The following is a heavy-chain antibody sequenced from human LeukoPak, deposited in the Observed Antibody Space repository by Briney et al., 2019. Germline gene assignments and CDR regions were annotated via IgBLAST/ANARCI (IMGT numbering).Heavy chain of an antibody. V-gene: IGHV4-38-2*02. CDR2: IYHSGST. CDR3: ARSDVVVPAANWFDP. CDR1: GYSISSGYY. J-gene: IGHJ5*02. Sequence: SETLSLTCTVSGYSISSGYYWGWIRQPPGKGLEWIGSIYHSGSTYYNPSLKSRVTISVDTSKNQFSLKLSSVTAADTAVYYCARSDVVVPAANWFDPWGQGTLVTVSS. D-gene: IGHD2-2*01.